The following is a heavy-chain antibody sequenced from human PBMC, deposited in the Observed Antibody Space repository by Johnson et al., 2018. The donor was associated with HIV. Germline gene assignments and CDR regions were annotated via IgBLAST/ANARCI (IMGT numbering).Heavy chain of an antibody. J-gene: IGHJ3*02. D-gene: IGHD6-6*01. Sequence: VQLVESGGGVVRPGGSLRLSCAASGFTFDDYGMSWVRQAPGKGLEWVSGISWNSGSTGYADSVKGRFTISRDNAKNSLYLQMNSLRAEDTALYYCAKDMAARAFDAFDIWGQGTMGTVSS. CDR1: GFTFDDYG. CDR3: AKDMAARAFDAFDI. CDR2: ISWNSGST. V-gene: IGHV3-20*04.